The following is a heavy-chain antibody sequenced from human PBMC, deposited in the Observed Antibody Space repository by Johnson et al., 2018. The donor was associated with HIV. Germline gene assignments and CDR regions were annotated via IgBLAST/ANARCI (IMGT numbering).Heavy chain of an antibody. D-gene: IGHD2-21*01. CDR1: GFTFDDYG. V-gene: IGHV3-7*01. Sequence: VQLVESGGGVVLPGGSLRLSCAASGFTFDDYGMSWVRQAPGKGLEWVANIEQDGSEKYYVDSVKGRFTISRDNAKNTLYLQMNSLRAEDTAVYYCARDVGNLAYCGGDCYSDAFDIWGQGTMVTVSS. CDR2: IEQDGSEK. J-gene: IGHJ3*02. CDR3: ARDVGNLAYCGGDCYSDAFDI.